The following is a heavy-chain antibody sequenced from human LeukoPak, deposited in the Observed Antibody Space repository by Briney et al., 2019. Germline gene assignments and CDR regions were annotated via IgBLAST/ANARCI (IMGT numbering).Heavy chain of an antibody. CDR1: GGTFSSYA. V-gene: IGHV1-69*01. Sequence: ASVKVSYKASGGTFSSYAISWVRQAPGQGLEWMGGIIPIFGTANYAQKFQGRVTITADESTSTAYMELSSLRSEDTAVYYCARSKEMATTLGYWGQGTLVTVSS. D-gene: IGHD5-24*01. CDR2: IIPIFGTA. J-gene: IGHJ4*02. CDR3: ARSKEMATTLGY.